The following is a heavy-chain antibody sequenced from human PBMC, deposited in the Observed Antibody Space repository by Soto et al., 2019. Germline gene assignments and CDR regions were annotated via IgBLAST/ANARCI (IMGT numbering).Heavy chain of an antibody. J-gene: IGHJ3*02. CDR3: ARDLSPNYYDSSGYFPHAFDI. CDR2: ISSSSSYI. V-gene: IGHV3-21*01. Sequence: GGLIRTGTSSGVTFSRYSMNWVRQAPGKGLEWVSSISSSSSYIYYADSVKGRFTISRDNAKNSLYLQMNSLRAEDTAVYYCARDLSPNYYDSSGYFPHAFDIWGQGTMVTVSS. D-gene: IGHD3-22*01. CDR1: GVTFSRYS.